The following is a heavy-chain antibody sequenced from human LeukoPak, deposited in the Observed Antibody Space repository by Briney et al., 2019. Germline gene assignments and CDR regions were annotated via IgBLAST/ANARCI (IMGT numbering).Heavy chain of an antibody. CDR1: GGSISSSSYY. CDR2: IYYSGST. Sequence: SETLSLTCTVSGGSISSSSYYWGWIRQPPGKGLEWIGSIYYSGSTYYNPSLKSRVTISVDTSKNQFSLKLSSVTAADTAVYYCARHYYGSGSQDFDYWGRGTLVTVSS. V-gene: IGHV4-39*01. J-gene: IGHJ4*02. CDR3: ARHYYGSGSQDFDY. D-gene: IGHD3-10*01.